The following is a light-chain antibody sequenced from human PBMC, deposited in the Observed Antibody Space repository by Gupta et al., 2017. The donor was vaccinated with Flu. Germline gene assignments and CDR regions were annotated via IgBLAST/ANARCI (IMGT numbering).Light chain of an antibody. CDR2: EVT. CDR1: SSDVGGYNY. J-gene: IGLJ1*01. CDR3: SSYTSSSTPYV. Sequence: QSALTQPDSVSGSPGQSITISCPGTSSDVGGYNYVSWYQHHPGKAPKLMIYEVTNRPSGVSTRFSGSKSGNTASLTISGLQAEDEADYYCSSYTSSSTPYVFGTGTKVTVL. V-gene: IGLV2-14*01.